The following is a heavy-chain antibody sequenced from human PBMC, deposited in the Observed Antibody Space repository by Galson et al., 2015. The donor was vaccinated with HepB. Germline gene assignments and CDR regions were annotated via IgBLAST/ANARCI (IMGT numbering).Heavy chain of an antibody. J-gene: IGHJ5*02. Sequence: TLSLTCTVSGGSISSGGYYWSWIRQHPGKGLEWIGYIYYSGSTYYNPSLKSRVTISVDTSKNQFSLKLSSVTAADTAVYYCARESIGVAAAAKRGGGWFDPWGQGTLVTVSS. V-gene: IGHV4-31*03. CDR2: IYYSGST. CDR3: ARESIGVAAAAKRGGGWFDP. D-gene: IGHD6-13*01. CDR1: GGSISSGGYY.